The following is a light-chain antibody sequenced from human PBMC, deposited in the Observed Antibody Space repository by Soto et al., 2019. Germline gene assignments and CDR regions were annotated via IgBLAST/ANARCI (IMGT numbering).Light chain of an antibody. J-gene: IGKJ1*01. CDR2: DAS. V-gene: IGKV3D-15*01. Sequence: EIVMTQSPATLSVSPGERATLSCRASQSIGLAIAWYQHKPGQAPRLLIFDASQRATGIPARFSGSGSGTEFTLTISSLQSEDYAIYYCQQRNNWPWTFGQGTKVDIK. CDR3: QQRNNWPWT. CDR1: QSIGLA.